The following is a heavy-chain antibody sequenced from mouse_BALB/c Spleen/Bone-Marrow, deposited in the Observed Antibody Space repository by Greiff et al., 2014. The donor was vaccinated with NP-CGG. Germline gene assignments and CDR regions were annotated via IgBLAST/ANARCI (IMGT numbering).Heavy chain of an antibody. CDR2: IFPGDGDT. CDR3: ARGGNWADY. J-gene: IGHJ2*01. V-gene: IGHV1-80*01. Sequence: QVQLKQSGAELVRPGSSVKISCKAPGYAFSTYWLNWVKQRPGHGLEWIGEIFPGDGDTNYNGKFKGKATLTADKSSSTAYMQHSKLRSEDSAVYVVARGGNWADYWGQGTTLTVSS. D-gene: IGHD4-1*01. CDR1: GYAFSTYW.